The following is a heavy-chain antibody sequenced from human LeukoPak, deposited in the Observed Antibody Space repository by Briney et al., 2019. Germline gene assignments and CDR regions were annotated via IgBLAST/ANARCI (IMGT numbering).Heavy chain of an antibody. J-gene: IGHJ4*02. CDR2: ISYDGSNK. CDR1: GFTFSSYA. Sequence: SGRSLRLSCAASGFTFSSYAMHWVRQAPGRGLEWVAVISYDGSNKYYADSVKGRFTISRDNSKNTLYLQMNSLRAEDTAVYYCARDRSSYSSGWPNFDYWGQGTLVTVSS. V-gene: IGHV3-30-3*01. D-gene: IGHD6-19*01. CDR3: ARDRSSYSSGWPNFDY.